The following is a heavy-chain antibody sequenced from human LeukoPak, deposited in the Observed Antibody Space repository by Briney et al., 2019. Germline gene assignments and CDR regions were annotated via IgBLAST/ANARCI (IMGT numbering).Heavy chain of an antibody. CDR1: GGSISSSNW. V-gene: IGHV4-4*02. D-gene: IGHD2-21*01. CDR3: ARSEASIEDWFDP. Sequence: SGTLSLTCAVSGGSISSSNWWSWVRQPPGKGLEWIGEIYHSGSTNYNPSLKSRVTISVDKSTTEFSLKLSSVTAADTAVYYCARSEASIEDWFDPWGQGTLVTVSS. CDR2: IYHSGST. J-gene: IGHJ5*02.